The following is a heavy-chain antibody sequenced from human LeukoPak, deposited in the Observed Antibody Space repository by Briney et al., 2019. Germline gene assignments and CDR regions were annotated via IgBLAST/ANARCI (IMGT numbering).Heavy chain of an antibody. J-gene: IGHJ4*02. CDR1: GFTFSEHY. D-gene: IGHD2-8*01. Sequence: YPGGSLRLSCAASGFTFSEHYIVWHPQAQGKGVEWVARTRNKVNSYTTAYEASVTCRFTVSRDDSSNSVYLQMSSLKIEDTAVYYCARSMYVEGRRIIYFDYWGQGSLLTVSS. CDR2: TRNKVNSYTT. V-gene: IGHV3-72*01. CDR3: ARSMYVEGRRIIYFDY.